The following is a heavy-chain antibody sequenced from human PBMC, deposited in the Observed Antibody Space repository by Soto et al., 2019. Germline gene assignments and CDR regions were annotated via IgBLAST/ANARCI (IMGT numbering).Heavy chain of an antibody. CDR1: GFTFSSYD. CDR2: IGTAGDT. V-gene: IGHV3-13*01. J-gene: IGHJ6*02. CDR3: ARGRGIAVAGSRGYYYYGMDV. Sequence: EVQLVESGGGLVQPGGSPRLSCAASGFTFSSYDMHWVRQATGKGLEWVSAIGTAGDTYYPGSVKGRFTISRENAKNSLYLQMNSLRAEDTAVYYCARGRGIAVAGSRGYYYYGMDVWGQGTAVTVSS. D-gene: IGHD6-19*01.